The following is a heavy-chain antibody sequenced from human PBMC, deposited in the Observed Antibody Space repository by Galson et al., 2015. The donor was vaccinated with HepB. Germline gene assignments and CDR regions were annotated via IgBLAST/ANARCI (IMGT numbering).Heavy chain of an antibody. CDR3: TGDRKGGYGPFDY. D-gene: IGHD5-12*01. CDR2: IRSKAYGGTT. CDR1: GFTFGDYT. J-gene: IGHJ4*02. V-gene: IGHV3-49*03. Sequence: SLRLSCAASGFTFGDYTMSWFRQAPGKGLEWVGSIRSKAYGGTTEYVASVKRTFTISRHDSKSIAYLQINSLKTEDTAVYYCTGDRKGGYGPFDYWGQGTLVTVSS.